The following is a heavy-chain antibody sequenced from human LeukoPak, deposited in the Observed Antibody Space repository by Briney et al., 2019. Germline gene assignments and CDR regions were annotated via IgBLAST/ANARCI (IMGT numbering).Heavy chain of an antibody. J-gene: IGHJ6*02. CDR2: IYYSGST. CDR3: ATGGYSYGYASDYYYGMDV. Sequence: SETLSLTCTVSGGSISSSSYYWGWIRQPPGKGLEWIGSIYYSGSTYYNPSPKSRVTISVDTSKNQFSLKLSSVTAADTAVYYCATGGYSYGYASDYYYGMDVWGQGTTVTVSS. D-gene: IGHD5-18*01. V-gene: IGHV4-39*01. CDR1: GGSISSSSYY.